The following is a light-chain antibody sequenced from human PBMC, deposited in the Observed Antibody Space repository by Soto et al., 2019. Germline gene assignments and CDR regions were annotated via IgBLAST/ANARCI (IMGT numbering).Light chain of an antibody. CDR3: QQYDNWPTIT. Sequence: DIQIPHSPSTLSASVGARVTITCRASQSISSWLAWYQQKPGKAPKLLIYDASSLESGVPSRFSGSGSGTEFTLTISSLQPDDFAVYYCQQYDNWPTITFGQGTRLEIK. V-gene: IGKV1-5*01. CDR1: QSISSW. J-gene: IGKJ5*01. CDR2: DAS.